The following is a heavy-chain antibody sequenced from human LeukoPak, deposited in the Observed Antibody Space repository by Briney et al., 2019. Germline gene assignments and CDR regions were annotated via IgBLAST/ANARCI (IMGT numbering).Heavy chain of an antibody. Sequence: GGSLRLSCAASGLTLSSYAMSWVRQAPGKGLEWVSVIYSGGSTYYADSVKGRFTISRDNSKNTLYLQMNSLRAEDTAVYYCARDTRGVRGGSPYYYGMDVWGKGTTVTVSS. CDR2: IYSGGST. CDR1: GLTLSSYA. V-gene: IGHV3-53*01. D-gene: IGHD3-10*01. CDR3: ARDTRGVRGGSPYYYGMDV. J-gene: IGHJ6*04.